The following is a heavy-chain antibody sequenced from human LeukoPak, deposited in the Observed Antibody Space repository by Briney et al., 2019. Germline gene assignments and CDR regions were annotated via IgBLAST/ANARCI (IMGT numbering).Heavy chain of an antibody. J-gene: IGHJ5*02. Sequence: ASVKVSCKTSGYSFTSYGVTWVRQAPGQGLEWMGWIGGYTGHTNYVEKLQGRVTITTDTSTNTVYMEMSSLRSDDTAVYYCARDGSCSGGSSDMDGWFDPWGQGTLVTVSS. V-gene: IGHV1-18*01. CDR2: IGGYTGHT. D-gene: IGHD2-15*01. CDR3: ARDGSCSGGSSDMDGWFDP. CDR1: GYSFTSYG.